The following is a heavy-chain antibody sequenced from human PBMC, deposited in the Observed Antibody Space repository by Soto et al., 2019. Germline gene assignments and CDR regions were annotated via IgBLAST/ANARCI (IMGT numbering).Heavy chain of an antibody. Sequence: LSLTCTVSGGSISSSSYYWGWIRQPPGKGLEWIGSIYYSGSTYYNPSLKSRVTISVDTSKNQFPLKLSSVTAADTAVYYCVGITIFGVAPFDPWGQGTLVTVSS. CDR1: GGSISSSSYY. V-gene: IGHV4-39*01. J-gene: IGHJ5*02. CDR3: VGITIFGVAPFDP. D-gene: IGHD3-3*01. CDR2: IYYSGST.